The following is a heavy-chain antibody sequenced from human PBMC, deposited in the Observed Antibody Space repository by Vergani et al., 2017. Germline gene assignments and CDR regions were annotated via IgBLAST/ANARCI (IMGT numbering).Heavy chain of an antibody. Sequence: QVQLVQSGAEVKKPGSSVKVSCKASGGTFSSYAISWVRQAPGKGLEWMGGIIPSFGTANYAQKFQGRVTITADASTRTAYMELSSLRSEDTAVYYCARPRSKGPGIAAAGNYDYWGQGTLVTVSS. J-gene: IGHJ4*02. CDR3: ARPRSKGPGIAAAGNYDY. V-gene: IGHV1-69*01. D-gene: IGHD6-13*01. CDR2: IIPSFGTA. CDR1: GGTFSSYA.